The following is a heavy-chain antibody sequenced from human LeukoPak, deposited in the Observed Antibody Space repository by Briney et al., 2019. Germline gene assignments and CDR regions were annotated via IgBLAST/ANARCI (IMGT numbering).Heavy chain of an antibody. Sequence: PGGSLGLSCAASGFTFSSYAVSWVRQAPGKGLEWVSAISGSGGSTYYADSVKGRFTISRDNSKNTLYLQMNSLRAEDTAVYYCAVQTTVPNDAFDIWGQGTMVTVSS. J-gene: IGHJ3*02. D-gene: IGHD4-17*01. CDR3: AVQTTVPNDAFDI. V-gene: IGHV3-23*01. CDR1: GFTFSSYA. CDR2: ISGSGGST.